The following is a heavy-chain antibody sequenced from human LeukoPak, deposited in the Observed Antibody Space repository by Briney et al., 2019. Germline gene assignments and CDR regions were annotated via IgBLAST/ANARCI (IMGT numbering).Heavy chain of an antibody. Sequence: SQTLSLTCTVSGGSISSGSYYWSWIRQPAGKGLEWIGSIYYSGSTYYNPSLKSRVTISVDTSKNQFSLKLSSVTAADTAVYYCATTMVRGVIIDYWGQGTLVTVSS. CDR1: GGSISSGSYY. CDR3: ATTMVRGVIIDY. J-gene: IGHJ4*02. D-gene: IGHD3-10*01. V-gene: IGHV4-30-2*03. CDR2: IYYSGST.